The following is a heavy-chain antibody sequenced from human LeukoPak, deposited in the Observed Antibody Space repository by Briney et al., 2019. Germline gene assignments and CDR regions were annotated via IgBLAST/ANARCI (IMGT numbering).Heavy chain of an antibody. CDR1: GYTLTGYY. V-gene: IGHV1-2*02. CDR2: INPNSGGT. Sequence: ASVKVSCKASGYTLTGYYMHWVRQAPGQGLEWMGWINPNSGGTNYAQKFQGRVTMTRDTSISTAYMELSRLRSDDTAVYYCARGSVSYYDSSGYPPDYWGQGTLVTVSS. CDR3: ARGSVSYYDSSGYPPDY. D-gene: IGHD3-22*01. J-gene: IGHJ4*02.